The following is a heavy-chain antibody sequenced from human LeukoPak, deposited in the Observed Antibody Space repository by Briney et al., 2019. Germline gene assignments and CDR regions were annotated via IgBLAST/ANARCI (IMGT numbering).Heavy chain of an antibody. D-gene: IGHD3-3*01. CDR2: ISWDGGST. J-gene: IGHJ6*03. CDR1: GFTFDDYT. V-gene: IGHV3-43*01. CDR3: AKGQRFLEWYINYYMDV. Sequence: GGSLRLSCAASGFTFDDYTMPWVRQAPGPGLEWVSLISWDGGSTYYEDSVKGRFTISRDNSKNSLYLQMNSLRTEDTALYYCAKGQRFLEWYINYYMDVWGKGTTVTVSS.